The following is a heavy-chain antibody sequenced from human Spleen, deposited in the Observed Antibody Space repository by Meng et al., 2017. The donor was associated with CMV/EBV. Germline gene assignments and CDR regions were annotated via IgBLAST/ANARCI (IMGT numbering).Heavy chain of an antibody. CDR2: ISYGGDKE. CDR1: QFDFSNYA. CDR3: ARDHYYDSSGHYGMDV. Sequence: GESLKISCAASQFDFSNYAFHWVRQVPGKGLKWVAAISYGGDKEKYTDSVKGRFTISRDNAKNSVYLQMNSLRAEDTAVYYCARDHYYDSSGHYGMDVWGQGTTVTVSS. J-gene: IGHJ6*02. D-gene: IGHD3-22*01. V-gene: IGHV3-30-3*01.